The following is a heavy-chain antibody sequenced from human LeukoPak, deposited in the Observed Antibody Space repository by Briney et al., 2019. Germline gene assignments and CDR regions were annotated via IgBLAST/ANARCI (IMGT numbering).Heavy chain of an antibody. J-gene: IGHJ6*03. CDR3: ARVELAPYYYYMDV. CDR2: ISSSGSTI. V-gene: IGHV3-48*03. D-gene: IGHD1-7*01. Sequence: GGSLRLSCAASGFSISSYEMSWVRQAPGKGLEWVSYISSSGSTIYYADSVKGQFTISRDNAKNSLYLRMNSLRAEDTAVYYCARVELAPYYYYMDVWGKGTTVTVSS. CDR1: GFSISSYE.